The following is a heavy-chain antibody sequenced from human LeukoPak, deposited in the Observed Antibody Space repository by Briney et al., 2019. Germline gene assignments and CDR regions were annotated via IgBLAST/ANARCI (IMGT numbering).Heavy chain of an antibody. J-gene: IGHJ4*02. D-gene: IGHD3-9*01. Sequence: GASVKVSCKASGYTFTSYAMNWVRQAPGQGLEWMGWINTNTGNPTYAQGFTERFVFSLDTSVSTAYLQISSLKAEDTAVYYCARGAEPIRYFDWGFVGVWGQGTLVTVSS. CDR3: ARGAEPIRYFDWGFVGV. V-gene: IGHV7-4-1*02. CDR2: INTNTGNP. CDR1: GYTFTSYA.